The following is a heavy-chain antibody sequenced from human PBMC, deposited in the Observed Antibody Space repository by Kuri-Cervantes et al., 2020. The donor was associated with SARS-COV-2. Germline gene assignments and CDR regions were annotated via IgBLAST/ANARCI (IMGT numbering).Heavy chain of an antibody. CDR3: ASRVREDYGEDY. J-gene: IGHJ4*02. CDR1: GYTFTSYD. CDR2: MNPNSGDT. V-gene: IGHV1-8*03. Sequence: ASVKVSCKASGYTFTSYDINWVRQATGQGLEWMGWMNPNSGDTGYAQKFQGRVTITRNTSISTAYMELSNLRSDDTAVYYCASRVREDYGEDYWGQGTLVTVSS. D-gene: IGHD4-17*01.